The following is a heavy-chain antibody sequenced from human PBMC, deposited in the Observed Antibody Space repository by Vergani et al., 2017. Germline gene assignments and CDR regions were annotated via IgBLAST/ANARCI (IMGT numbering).Heavy chain of an antibody. CDR3: ARDVKCCSGGSCYPLGAFDI. D-gene: IGHD2-15*01. V-gene: IGHV3-30-3*01. CDR1: GFTFSSYA. Sequence: VQLVESGGGVVQPGRSPRLSCAASGFTFSSYAMHWVRQAPGKGLEWVAVISYDGSNKYYADSVKGRFTISRDNSKNTLYLQMNSLRAEDTAVYYCARDVKCCSGGSCYPLGAFDIWGQGTMVTVSS. CDR2: ISYDGSNK. J-gene: IGHJ3*02.